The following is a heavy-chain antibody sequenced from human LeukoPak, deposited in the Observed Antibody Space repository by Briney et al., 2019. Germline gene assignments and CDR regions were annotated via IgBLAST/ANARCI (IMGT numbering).Heavy chain of an antibody. V-gene: IGHV4-34*01. CDR2: INHSGST. J-gene: IGHJ3*02. CDR1: GGSFSGYY. D-gene: IGHD1-26*01. CDR3: ATRLVQWNAFGI. Sequence: SETLSLTCADYGGSFSGYYWSWIRQPPGKGLEWIGEINHSGSTNYNPSLKSRVTISVDTSKNQFSLKLSSVTAADTAVYYCATRLVQWNAFGIWGQGTMVTVSS.